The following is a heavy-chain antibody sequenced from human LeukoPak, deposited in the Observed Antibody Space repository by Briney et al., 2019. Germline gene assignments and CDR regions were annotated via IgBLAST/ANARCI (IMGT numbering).Heavy chain of an antibody. CDR2: ISSSSSYI. Sequence: GGSLRLSCAASGFTFDVYGMSWVRQGPGKGLEWVSSISSSSSYIYYADSVKGRFTISRDNAKNTLYLQMNSLRAEDTAVYYCATHCSSTSCLDYWGQGTLVTVSS. CDR1: GFTFDVYG. V-gene: IGHV3-21*01. J-gene: IGHJ4*02. CDR3: ATHCSSTSCLDY. D-gene: IGHD2-2*01.